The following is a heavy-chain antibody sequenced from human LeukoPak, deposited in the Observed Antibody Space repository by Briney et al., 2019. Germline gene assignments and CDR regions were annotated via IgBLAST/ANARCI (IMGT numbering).Heavy chain of an antibody. Sequence: SETLSLTCTVSGGSISSSSYYWGWIRQPPGKGLEWIGSIYYSGSTYYNPSLKSRVTISVDTSKNQFSLKLSSVTAADTAVYYCARHKVFGVVIKGEFDYWGQGTLVTVSS. CDR3: ARHKVFGVVIKGEFDY. V-gene: IGHV4-39*01. J-gene: IGHJ4*02. CDR2: IYYSGST. CDR1: GGSISSSSYY. D-gene: IGHD3-3*01.